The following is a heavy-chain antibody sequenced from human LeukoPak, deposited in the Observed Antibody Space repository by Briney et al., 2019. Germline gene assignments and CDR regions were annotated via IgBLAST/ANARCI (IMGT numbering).Heavy chain of an antibody. V-gene: IGHV1-69*13. Sequence: SVKVSCKASGGTFSSYAISWVRQAPGQGLEWMGGIIPIFGTANYAQKFQGRVTITADESTSTAYMELSSLRSEDTAVYYCARLLGPTYYYDSSGYPASDYYFDYWGQGTLATVSS. CDR3: ARLLGPTYYYDSSGYPASDYYFDY. J-gene: IGHJ4*02. CDR2: IIPIFGTA. D-gene: IGHD3-22*01. CDR1: GGTFSSYA.